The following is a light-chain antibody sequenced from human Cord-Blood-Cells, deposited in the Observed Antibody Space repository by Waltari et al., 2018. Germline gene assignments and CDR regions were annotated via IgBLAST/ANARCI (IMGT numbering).Light chain of an antibody. CDR2: DVS. J-gene: IGLJ3*02. CDR3: SSYTSSSNWV. CDR1: RSDVGGYNY. Sequence: QSALTQPASVSGSPGQSITIPCTGTRSDVGGYNYVSWYQQHPGKAPKLMIYDVSNRPSVVSNRFSGSKSGNTASLTISGLQAEDEADYYCSSYTSSSNWVFGGGTKLTVL. V-gene: IGLV2-14*03.